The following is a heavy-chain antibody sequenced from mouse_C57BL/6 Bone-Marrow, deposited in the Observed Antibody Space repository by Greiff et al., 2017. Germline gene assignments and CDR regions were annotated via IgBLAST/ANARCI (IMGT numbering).Heavy chain of an antibody. CDR2: IDPSDSYT. Sequence: QVQLQQPGAELVKPGASVKLSCKASGYTFPSYWMQWVKQRPGQGLEWIGEIDPSDSYTNYNQKFKGKATLTVDTSSSTAYMQLSSLTSEDSAVYYCAVGYGSSRYVDVWGTGTTVTVSS. V-gene: IGHV1-50*01. D-gene: IGHD1-1*01. CDR3: AVGYGSSRYVDV. CDR1: GYTFPSYW. J-gene: IGHJ1*03.